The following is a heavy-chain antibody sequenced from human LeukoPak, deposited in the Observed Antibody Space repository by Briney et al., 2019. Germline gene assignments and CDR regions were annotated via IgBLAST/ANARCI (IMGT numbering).Heavy chain of an antibody. D-gene: IGHD3-22*01. J-gene: IGHJ4*02. CDR1: GFTLSTNA. CDR2: IKSKTNGGTT. Sequence: GGSLRLSCLTSGFTLSTNAMSWVRQAPGKGLEWVGRIKSKTNGGTTEYAAPVKGRFTILRDDSKNTLYLQMNSLKTEDTAVYYCMLGSGSYDSSDFDYWGQGALVTVSS. V-gene: IGHV3-15*01. CDR3: MLGSGSYDSSDFDY.